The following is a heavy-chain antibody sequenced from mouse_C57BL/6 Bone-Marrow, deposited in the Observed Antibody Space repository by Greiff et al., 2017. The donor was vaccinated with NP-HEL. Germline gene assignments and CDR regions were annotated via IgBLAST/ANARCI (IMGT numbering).Heavy chain of an antibody. D-gene: IGHD1-1*01. CDR3: TREAYYGSSDVGY. Sequence: EVQVVESGEGLVKPGGSLKLSCAASGFTFSSYAMSWVRQTPEKRLEWVAYISSGGDYLYYADTVKGRFTISRDNARNTLYLQMSSLKSEDTARYYCTREAYYGSSDVGYWGKGTTRTVCS. CDR2: ISSGGDYL. V-gene: IGHV5-9-1*02. J-gene: IGHJ2*01. CDR1: GFTFSSYA.